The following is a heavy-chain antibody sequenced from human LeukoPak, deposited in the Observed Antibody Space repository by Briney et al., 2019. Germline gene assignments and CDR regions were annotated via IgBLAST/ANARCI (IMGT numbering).Heavy chain of an antibody. V-gene: IGHV1-18*04. CDR1: GYTFTGYY. CDR3: ARGPKRGSSWSSAFDI. J-gene: IGHJ3*02. Sequence: ASLKVSCKASGYTFTGYYMHWVRHAPGQGLEWMGWISAYNGNTNYAQKLQGRVTMTTDTSTSTAYMELRSLRSDDTAVYYCARGPKRGSSWSSAFDIWGQGTMVTVSS. D-gene: IGHD6-13*01. CDR2: ISAYNGNT.